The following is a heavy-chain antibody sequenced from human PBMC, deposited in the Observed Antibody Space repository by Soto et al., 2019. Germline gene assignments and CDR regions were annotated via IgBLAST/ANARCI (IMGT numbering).Heavy chain of an antibody. D-gene: IGHD2-21*01. V-gene: IGHV1-46*01. CDR1: GYTFTRYY. Sequence: ASVKVSCKASGYTFTRYYMHWVRQAPGQGLEWMGIINPSGGSTSYAQKFQGRVTMTSDTSTSTVYMELSSLRSEDTAVYYCARDRREEAASCYYFDYCGQRTLVTVSS. CDR2: INPSGGST. CDR3: ARDRREEAASCYYFDY. J-gene: IGHJ4*02.